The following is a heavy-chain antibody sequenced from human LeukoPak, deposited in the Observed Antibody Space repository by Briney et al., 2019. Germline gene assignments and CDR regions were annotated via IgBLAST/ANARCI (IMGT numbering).Heavy chain of an antibody. Sequence: GGSLRLSCAASEFTFSRYAMSWVRQAPGKGLEWVSIISGTGGSTYYADSVKGRFTISRDNSKNTMYLQMNSLRAEDTAVYYCAKFQANYYDSSGYGCFDYWGQGTLVTVSS. J-gene: IGHJ4*02. D-gene: IGHD3-22*01. CDR1: EFTFSRYA. CDR3: AKFQANYYDSSGYGCFDY. V-gene: IGHV3-23*01. CDR2: ISGTGGST.